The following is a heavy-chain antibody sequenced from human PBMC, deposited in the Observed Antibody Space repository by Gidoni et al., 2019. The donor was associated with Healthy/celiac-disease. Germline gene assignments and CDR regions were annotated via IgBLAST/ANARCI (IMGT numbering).Heavy chain of an antibody. D-gene: IGHD5-12*01. CDR2: INHSGST. Sequence: QLQLQQWGAGQLKPSDTLSLTCAVYGWSFSGYYWGWIPQPPGKVLEWIGEINHSGSTNYNPSLKSRVTISVDTSKNQFSLKLSSVTAADTAVYYCARGSPSGYVYRDPRGYYYYGMDVWGQGTTVTVSS. V-gene: IGHV4-34*01. CDR3: ARGSPSGYVYRDPRGYYYYGMDV. CDR1: GWSFSGYY. J-gene: IGHJ6*02.